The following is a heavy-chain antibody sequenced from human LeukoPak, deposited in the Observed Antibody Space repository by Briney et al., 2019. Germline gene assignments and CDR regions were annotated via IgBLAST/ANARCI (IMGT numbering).Heavy chain of an antibody. D-gene: IGHD2-21*02. CDR1: GYSFTSYW. V-gene: IGHV5-51*01. CDR3: ARLPYCGGDCYSRVYWYFDL. CDR2: IYPDDSDT. Sequence: GESLKISCKGSGYSFTSYWIGWVRQMPGKGLEWMGIIYPDDSDTRYSPSFQGQVTISADKSISTAYLQWSSLKASDTAMYYCARLPYCGGDCYSRVYWYFDLWGRGTLLTVSS. J-gene: IGHJ2*01.